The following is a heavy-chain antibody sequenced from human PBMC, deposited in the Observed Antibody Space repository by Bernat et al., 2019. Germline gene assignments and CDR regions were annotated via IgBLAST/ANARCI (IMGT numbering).Heavy chain of an antibody. J-gene: IGHJ6*03. CDR1: GGSISSSSYY. CDR3: ARHSSSRYYYYYMDV. D-gene: IGHD6-6*01. Sequence: QLQLQESGPGLVKPSETLSLTCTVSGGSISSSSYYWGWIRQPPGKGLEWIGSIYYSGSTYYNPSLKSRVTISVDTSKNQFSLKLSSVTAADTAVYYCARHSSSRYYYYYMDVWGKGTTVTVSS. V-gene: IGHV4-39*01. CDR2: IYYSGST.